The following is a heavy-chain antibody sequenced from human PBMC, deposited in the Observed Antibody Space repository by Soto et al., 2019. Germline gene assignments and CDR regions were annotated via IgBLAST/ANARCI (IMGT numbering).Heavy chain of an antibody. CDR1: GFTFSNFG. Sequence: QVQVVESGGGVVQPGRSLRLSCAASGFTFSNFGMHWVRQAPGKGLEWVAVIWHDGKTKYYADSAEGRFTISRDNSKNTLYMQLNSLRAEDTALYYCARDPGQDEAMDYWGQGTLVTVSS. CDR3: ARDPGQDEAMDY. CDR2: IWHDGKTK. V-gene: IGHV3-33*01. J-gene: IGHJ4*02.